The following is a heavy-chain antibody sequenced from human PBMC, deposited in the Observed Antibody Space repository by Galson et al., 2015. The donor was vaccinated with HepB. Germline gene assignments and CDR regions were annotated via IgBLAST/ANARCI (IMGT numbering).Heavy chain of an antibody. CDR3: AIARRGYCSGGSCYSGNDY. D-gene: IGHD2-15*01. J-gene: IGHJ4*02. CDR1: GYSFTSYW. Sequence: QSGAEVKKPGESLRISCKGSGYSFTSYWISWVRQMPGKGLEWMGRIDPSDSYTNYSPSFQGHVTISADKSISTAYLQWSSLKASDTAMYYCAIARRGYCSGGSCYSGNDYWGQGTLVTVSS. CDR2: IDPSDSYT. V-gene: IGHV5-10-1*01.